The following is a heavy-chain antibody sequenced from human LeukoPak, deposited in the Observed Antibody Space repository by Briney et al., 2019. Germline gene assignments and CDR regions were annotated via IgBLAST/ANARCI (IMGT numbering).Heavy chain of an antibody. CDR2: INYSGST. V-gene: IGHV4-39*07. CDR3: AVTAGSYSVGSWFDP. Sequence: SPSETLSLTCTVFGGSISSSSYYWGWIRQPPGKWLEWIGSINYSGSTYYNPSLKGRVTISVDTSKNQFSLKLSSVAAADTAVYYCAVTAGSYSVGSWFDPWGQGTLVTVSS. J-gene: IGHJ5*02. D-gene: IGHD3-10*01. CDR1: GGSISSSSYY.